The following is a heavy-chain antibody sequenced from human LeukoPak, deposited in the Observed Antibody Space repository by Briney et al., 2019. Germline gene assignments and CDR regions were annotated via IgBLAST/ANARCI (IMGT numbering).Heavy chain of an antibody. D-gene: IGHD2-15*01. J-gene: IGHJ6*02. CDR3: ARGQRGWSPPQYYGMDV. CDR2: IYHSGST. V-gene: IGHV4-30-2*01. Sequence: SETLSLTCAVSGGSISSGGYSWSWIRQPPGKGLEWIGYIYHSGSTYYNPSLKSRVTISVDRSKNQFSLKLSSVTAADTAVYYCARGQRGWSPPQYYGMDVWGQGTTVTVSS. CDR1: GGSISSGGYS.